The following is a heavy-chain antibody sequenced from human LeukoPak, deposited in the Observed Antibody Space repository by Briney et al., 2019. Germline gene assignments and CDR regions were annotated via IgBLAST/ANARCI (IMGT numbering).Heavy chain of an antibody. CDR3: ARERESGRSDACDF. J-gene: IGHJ3*01. CDR2: INPNTGGT. CDR1: GYSFTVYY. V-gene: IGHV1-2*02. D-gene: IGHD3-10*01. Sequence: ASVKVSCKSAGYSFTVYYIDLVRQAPGQGLEWMGWINPNTGGTNYAQDFQGRVTMTRDTYVTTAYMELRSLRSADTAVYFCARERESGRSDACDFWGQGTVVTVSS.